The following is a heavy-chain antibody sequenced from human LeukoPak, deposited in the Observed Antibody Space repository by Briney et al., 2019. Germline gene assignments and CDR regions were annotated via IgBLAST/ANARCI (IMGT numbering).Heavy chain of an antibody. CDR2: IYYTGIT. CDR1: GASITSSNYY. V-gene: IGHV4-39*07. D-gene: IGHD3-10*01. J-gene: IGHJ6*02. Sequence: SETLSLTCTVSGASITSSNYYWLWLRQPPGKGLEWIGSIYYTGITYYSLSLKSRVTISVDTSKYQCSLRLSSVTAADTAVYYCARHGAESPDYYYYGMDVWGQGTTVTVSS. CDR3: ARHGAESPDYYYYGMDV.